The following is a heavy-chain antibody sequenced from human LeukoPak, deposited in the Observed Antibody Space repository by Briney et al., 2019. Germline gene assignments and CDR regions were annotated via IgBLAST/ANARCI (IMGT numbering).Heavy chain of an antibody. CDR2: IIPIVGTA. Sequence: ASVKVFCKASGGTFTSYAISWVRQAPGQGLEWMGGIIPIVGTANYAQKFQGRVTITADESTSTAYMELSSLRSEDTAVYYCASSSPKAYYYDSSGYYRHDYWGQGTLVTVSS. D-gene: IGHD3-22*01. CDR1: GGTFTSYA. CDR3: ASSSPKAYYYDSSGYYRHDY. J-gene: IGHJ4*02. V-gene: IGHV1-69*13.